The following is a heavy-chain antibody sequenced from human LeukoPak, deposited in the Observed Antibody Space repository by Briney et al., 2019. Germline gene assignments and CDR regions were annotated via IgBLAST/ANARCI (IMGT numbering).Heavy chain of an antibody. CDR2: IYYSGST. Sequence: PSETLSLTCTVSGGSISSYYWSWIRQPPGKGLEWIGYIYYSGSTNYNPSLKSRVTISVDTSKNQFSLKLSSGTAADTAVYYCAREGANWFDSWGQGTLVTVYS. CDR1: GGSISSYY. V-gene: IGHV4-59*01. CDR3: AREGANWFDS. J-gene: IGHJ5*01.